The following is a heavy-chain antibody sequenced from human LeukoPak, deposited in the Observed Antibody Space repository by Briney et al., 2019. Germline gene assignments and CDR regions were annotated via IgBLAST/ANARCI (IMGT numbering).Heavy chain of an antibody. CDR1: GFTFSSYG. Sequence: GGSLRLSCAASGFTFSSYGMHWVRQAPGKGLEWVAVIWYDGSNKYYADSVKGRFTISRDNSKNTLYLQMNSLRAEDTAVYYCARSGELWAFDIWGQGTMVTVSS. D-gene: IGHD3-16*01. CDR2: IWYDGSNK. V-gene: IGHV3-33*01. CDR3: ARSGELWAFDI. J-gene: IGHJ3*02.